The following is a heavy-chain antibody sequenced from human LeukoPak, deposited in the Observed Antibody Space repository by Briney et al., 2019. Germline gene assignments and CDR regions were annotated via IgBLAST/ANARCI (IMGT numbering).Heavy chain of an antibody. Sequence: GGSLRLSCAVSGFTFSDYGMHWVRQAPGKGLEWVAVIWYDGTNKYYADSVEGRFTISGDNSKNTLYLQMTSLRADDTAVYYCATYMQRGAFDYWGQGTLVTVSS. V-gene: IGHV3-33*01. CDR2: IWYDGTNK. CDR3: ATYMQRGAFDY. CDR1: GFTFSDYG. D-gene: IGHD4/OR15-4a*01. J-gene: IGHJ4*02.